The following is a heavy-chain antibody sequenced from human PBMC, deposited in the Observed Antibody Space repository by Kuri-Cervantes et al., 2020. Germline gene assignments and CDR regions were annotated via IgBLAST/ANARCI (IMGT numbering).Heavy chain of an antibody. Sequence: GGSLRLSCAASGFSLSSGAMSWVRQAPGKGLEWVSLISWDGGSTYYADSVKGRFTISRDNSKNSLYLQMNSLRAEDTALYYCAKDGVGYSYGTPHYYYYMDVWGKGTTVTVSS. D-gene: IGHD5-18*01. J-gene: IGHJ6*03. V-gene: IGHV3-43D*04. CDR1: GFSLSSGA. CDR2: ISWDGGST. CDR3: AKDGVGYSYGTPHYYYYMDV.